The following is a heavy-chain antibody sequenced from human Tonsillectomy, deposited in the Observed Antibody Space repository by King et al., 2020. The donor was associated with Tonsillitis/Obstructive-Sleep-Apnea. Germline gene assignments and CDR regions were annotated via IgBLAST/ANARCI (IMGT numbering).Heavy chain of an antibody. D-gene: IGHD3-22*01. CDR3: ARGRGLVVKGY. CDR1: GFTFSSYW. J-gene: IGHJ4*02. V-gene: IGHV3-7*03. Sequence: EVQLVESGGGLVQPGGSLRLSCAASGFTFSSYWMSWVRQAPGKGLEWVANIKQDGREKYYVDSVKGRFTISRDNAKNSLYLQMNSLRAEDTAVYYCARGRGLVVKGYWGQGTLVTVSS. CDR2: IKQDGREK.